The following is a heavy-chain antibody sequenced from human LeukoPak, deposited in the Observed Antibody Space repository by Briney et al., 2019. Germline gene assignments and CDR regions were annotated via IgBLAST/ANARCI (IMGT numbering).Heavy chain of an antibody. CDR2: FDPEDGET. CDR3: ATDQAPNANSSSWYFF. CDR1: GYTLTELS. Sequence: GASVKVSCKVSGYTLTELSMHWVRQAPGKGLEWMGGFDPEDGETIYAQKFQGRVTMTEDTSTDTAYMELSSLRSEDTAVYYCATDQAPNANSSSWYFFWGQGTLVTVS. V-gene: IGHV1-24*01. J-gene: IGHJ4*02. D-gene: IGHD6-13*01.